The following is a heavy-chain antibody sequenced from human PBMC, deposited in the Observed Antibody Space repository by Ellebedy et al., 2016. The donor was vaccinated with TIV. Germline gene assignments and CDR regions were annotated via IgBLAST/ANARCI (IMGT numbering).Heavy chain of an antibody. CDR3: ARDGQHTYGRRLDY. CDR1: GDAISTYH. Sequence: SETLSLTCTVSGDAISTYHWNWIRQSPGKGLEWIAYMQSDGSASYNPSLKSRVTMSVDASKNQFSLSLTSVTAADTAMYYCARDGQHTYGRRLDYWGQGSLVTVSS. V-gene: IGHV4-59*01. CDR2: MQSDGSA. J-gene: IGHJ4*02. D-gene: IGHD2-21*01.